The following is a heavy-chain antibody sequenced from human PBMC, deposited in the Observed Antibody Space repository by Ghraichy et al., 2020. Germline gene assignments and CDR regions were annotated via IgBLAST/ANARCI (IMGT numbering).Heavy chain of an antibody. V-gene: IGHV3-73*01. Sequence: GGSLRLSCAASGFTFSGSHMHWVRLASGKGLEWVGRIKIKADNYATGYAASVKGRFTISSDDSKNMAYLQMNSLKTEDTAVYYCARPGSGWYNFDYWGQGTLVTVSS. J-gene: IGHJ4*02. CDR3: ARPGSGWYNFDY. D-gene: IGHD6-19*01. CDR2: IKIKADNYAT. CDR1: GFTFSGSH.